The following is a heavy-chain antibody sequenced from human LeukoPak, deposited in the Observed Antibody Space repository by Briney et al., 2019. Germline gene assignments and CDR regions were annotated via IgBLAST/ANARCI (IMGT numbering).Heavy chain of an antibody. D-gene: IGHD6-13*01. V-gene: IGHV3-48*03. Sequence: GGSLRLSCAASGFTFSSYEMNWVRQAPGKGLEWVSYISSSGSTIYYADSVKGRFTISRDNAKNSLYLQMNSLRAEDTAVYYCARDARGDHSSSWYHYYYYMDVWGKGTTVTISS. CDR2: ISSSGSTI. CDR3: ARDARGDHSSSWYHYYYYMDV. J-gene: IGHJ6*03. CDR1: GFTFSSYE.